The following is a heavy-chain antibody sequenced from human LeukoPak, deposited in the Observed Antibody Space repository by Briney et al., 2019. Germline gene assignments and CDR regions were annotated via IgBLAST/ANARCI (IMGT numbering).Heavy chain of an antibody. V-gene: IGHV1-58*01. J-gene: IGHJ4*02. D-gene: IGHD6-19*01. CDR1: GFTFTSSA. CDR2: IVVGSGNT. Sequence: ASVKVSCRASGFTFTSSAVQWVRQARGQRLEWIGWIVVGSGNTNYAQKFQERVTITRDMSTSTAYMELSSLRSEDTAVYYCAAFGSSGWRAFNYFDYWGQGTLVTVSS. CDR3: AAFGSSGWRAFNYFDY.